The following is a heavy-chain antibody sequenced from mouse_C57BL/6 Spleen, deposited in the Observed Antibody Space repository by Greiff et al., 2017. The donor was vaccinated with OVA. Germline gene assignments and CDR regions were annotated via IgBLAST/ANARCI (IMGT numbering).Heavy chain of an antibody. CDR2: FYPGSGSI. V-gene: IGHV1-62-2*01. CDR3: ASRYYLRPYWYFDV. J-gene: IGHJ1*03. D-gene: IGHD3-2*02. Sequence: VKLKQSGAELVKPGASVKLSCKASGYTFTEYTIHWVKQRSGQGLEWIGWFYPGSGSIKYNEKFKDKATLTADKSSSTVYMELSRLTSEDSAVYFCASRYYLRPYWYFDVWGTGTTVTVSS. CDR1: GYTFTEYT.